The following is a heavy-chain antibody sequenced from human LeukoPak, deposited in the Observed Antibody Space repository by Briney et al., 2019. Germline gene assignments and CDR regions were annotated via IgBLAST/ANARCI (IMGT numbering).Heavy chain of an antibody. Sequence: SQTLSLTCAISGDSVSSNSAAWNWIRQSPSRGLEWLGRTYYRSKWYNDYAVSVKSRITIDPDTSKNQFSLQLNSVTPEDTAVYYCARDRGGYGYSYRAYWYFDLWGRGTLVTVSS. CDR3: ARDRGGYGYSYRAYWYFDL. V-gene: IGHV6-1*01. CDR2: TYYRSKWYN. CDR1: GDSVSSNSAA. D-gene: IGHD5-18*01. J-gene: IGHJ2*01.